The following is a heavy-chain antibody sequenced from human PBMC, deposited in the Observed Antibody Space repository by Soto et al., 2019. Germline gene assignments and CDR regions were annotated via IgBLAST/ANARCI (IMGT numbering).Heavy chain of an antibody. Sequence: QLQLQESGPGLVKPSETLSLICTVSGGSISSSSSYWGWIRQPPGKGLEWIGTIYYGGSTYYNPSLQSRVIISVDTSKNQLSLKLSSVIAADTAVYYCASVVIVAVVAGIPNGYFDLWGRGTLVTVSS. CDR1: GGSISSSSSY. D-gene: IGHD2-15*01. CDR3: ASVVIVAVVAGIPNGYFDL. V-gene: IGHV4-39*01. J-gene: IGHJ2*01. CDR2: IYYGGST.